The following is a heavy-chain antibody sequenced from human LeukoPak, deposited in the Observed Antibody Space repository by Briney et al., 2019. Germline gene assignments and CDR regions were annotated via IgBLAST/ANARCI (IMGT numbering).Heavy chain of an antibody. Sequence: GGSLRLSCAASGFTFSSYSMNWVRQAPGKGLEWVSSISSSSSYIYYADSVKGRFTISRDNAKNSPYLQMNSLRAEDTAVYYCARKAQGSWYDEGRGYFDYWGQGTLVTVSS. V-gene: IGHV3-21*01. D-gene: IGHD3-10*01. CDR2: ISSSSSYI. CDR3: ARKAQGSWYDEGRGYFDY. J-gene: IGHJ4*02. CDR1: GFTFSSYS.